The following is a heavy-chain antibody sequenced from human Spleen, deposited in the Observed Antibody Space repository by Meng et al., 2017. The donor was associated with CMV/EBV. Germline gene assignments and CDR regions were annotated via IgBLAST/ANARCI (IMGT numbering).Heavy chain of an antibody. J-gene: IGHJ2*01. CDR2: IYSGGST. V-gene: IGHV3-53*01. CDR1: GLTVSNKY. D-gene: IGHD1-1*01. Sequence: SGAAAGLTVSNKYMSSVRQAPGKGLEWVSVIYSGGSTYYADSVKGRFTISRDNSKNTLYLQMNSLRTEDTAMYYCARLLEGGYWFFDLWGRGTLVTVSS. CDR3: ARLLEGGYWFFDL.